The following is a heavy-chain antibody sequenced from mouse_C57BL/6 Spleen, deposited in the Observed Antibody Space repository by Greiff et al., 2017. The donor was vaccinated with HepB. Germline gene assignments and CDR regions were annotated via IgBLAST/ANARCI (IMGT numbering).Heavy chain of an antibody. J-gene: IGHJ2*01. CDR3: TIGWLLLYYFDY. CDR2: IDPETGGT. CDR1: GYTFTDYE. V-gene: IGHV1-15*01. Sequence: VQLQQSGAELVRPGASVTLSCKASGYTFTDYEMHWVKQTPVHGLEWIGAIDPETGGTAYNQKFKGKAILTADKSSSTAYMELRSLTSEDSAVYYCTIGWLLLYYFDYWGQGTTLTVSS. D-gene: IGHD2-3*01.